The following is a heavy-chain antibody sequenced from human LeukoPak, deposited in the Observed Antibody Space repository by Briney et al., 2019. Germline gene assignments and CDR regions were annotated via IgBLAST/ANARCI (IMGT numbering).Heavy chain of an antibody. CDR1: GGTFSTYS. Sequence: SVKVSCKASGGTFSTYSISWVRQAPGQGLEWMGRIIPIFGIPNYAQKFRGRVTITADKSTSTAYMELSSLRSEDSAVYYCATTERSHGYKTHFDYWGQGTLVTVSS. CDR2: IIPIFGIP. J-gene: IGHJ4*02. D-gene: IGHD5-18*01. CDR3: ATTERSHGYKTHFDY. V-gene: IGHV1-69*02.